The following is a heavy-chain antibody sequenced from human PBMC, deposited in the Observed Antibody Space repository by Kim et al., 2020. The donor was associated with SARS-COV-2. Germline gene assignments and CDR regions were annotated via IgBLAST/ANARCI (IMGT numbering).Heavy chain of an antibody. D-gene: IGHD2-2*01. J-gene: IGHJ4*02. V-gene: IGHV4-34*01. CDR2: T. CDR3: ARGHSTSGYDY. Sequence: TNDNPSLQSRVTLSVDTSNNQFSLRLISVTAADTAIYYCARGHSTSGYDYWGQGALVTVSS.